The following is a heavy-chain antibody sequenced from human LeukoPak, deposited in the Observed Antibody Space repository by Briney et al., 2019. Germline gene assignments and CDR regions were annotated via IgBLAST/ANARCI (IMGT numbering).Heavy chain of an antibody. Sequence: PGGSLRLSCAASGLTVSSNYISWVRQAPGKGLEWVSVIYSGGSTNYADSVKGRFTISRDTSKNTLYLQMNSLRADDTAVYYCARGRGGNNEAFVIWGQGTMVTVSS. CDR1: GLTVSSNY. CDR2: IYSGGST. J-gene: IGHJ3*02. V-gene: IGHV3-53*01. CDR3: ARGRGGNNEAFVI. D-gene: IGHD2/OR15-2a*01.